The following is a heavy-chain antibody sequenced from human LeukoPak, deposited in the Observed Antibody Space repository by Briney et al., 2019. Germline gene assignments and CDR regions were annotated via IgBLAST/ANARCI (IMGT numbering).Heavy chain of an antibody. J-gene: IGHJ4*02. CDR2: INGGNGNT. CDR3: ARGSTLIRGVPYDLFDF. Sequence: GASVKVSCKAAGYPFSTYSMHWVRQAPGHRLEWMGWINGGNGNTYYSQRFQGRVTISRDAAATTAYMKLSSLTSEDTAVYYCARGSTLIRGVPYDLFDFWGPGTLVSVSS. CDR1: GYPFSTYS. D-gene: IGHD3-10*01. V-gene: IGHV1-3*01.